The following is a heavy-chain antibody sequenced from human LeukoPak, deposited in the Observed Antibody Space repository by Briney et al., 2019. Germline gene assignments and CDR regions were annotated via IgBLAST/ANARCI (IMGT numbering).Heavy chain of an antibody. CDR3: ARGRYCSSTSCRANWFDP. CDR1: GGSFSGYY. CDR2: INHSGST. Sequence: TPSETLSLTCAVYGGSFSGYYWSWIRQPPGKGLEWIGEINHSGSTNYNPSLKSRVTISVDTSKNQFSLKLSSVTAADTAVYYCARGRYCSSTSCRANWFDPWGQGTLVTVSS. D-gene: IGHD2-2*01. J-gene: IGHJ5*02. V-gene: IGHV4-34*01.